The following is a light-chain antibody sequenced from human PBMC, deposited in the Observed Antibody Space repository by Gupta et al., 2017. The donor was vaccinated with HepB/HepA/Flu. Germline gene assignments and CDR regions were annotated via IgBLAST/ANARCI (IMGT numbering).Light chain of an antibody. J-gene: IGKJ2*01. CDR1: QRISANY. CDR2: AAS. Sequence: ETVLTPSPGTLSLSPGARATFSCRASQRISANYLAWYQQKPGQAPRLLIYAASSRATGVPDRFSGSGSGTDFTLTISRLEPEDFAVYYCQQYINSPLYTFGQGTKLEIK. V-gene: IGKV3-20*01. CDR3: QQYINSPLYT.